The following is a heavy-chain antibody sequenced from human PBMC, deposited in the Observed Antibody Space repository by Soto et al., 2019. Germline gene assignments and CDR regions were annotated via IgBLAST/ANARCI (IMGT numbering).Heavy chain of an antibody. CDR1: GFTFGDYA. V-gene: IGHV3-49*03. D-gene: IGHD6-19*01. CDR2: IRSKAYGGTT. Sequence: GGSLRLSCTASGFTFGDYAMSWFRQAPGKGLEWVGFIRSKAYGGTTEYAAYVKGRFTISRDDSKSIAYLQMNSLKTEDTAVYYCTRDRVTGIAVAGTGGYFDYWGQGTLVTVSS. CDR3: TRDRVTGIAVAGTGGYFDY. J-gene: IGHJ4*02.